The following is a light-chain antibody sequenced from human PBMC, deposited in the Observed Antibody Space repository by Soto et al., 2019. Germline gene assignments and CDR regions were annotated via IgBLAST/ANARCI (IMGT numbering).Light chain of an antibody. CDR3: SSYTAYTTYV. V-gene: IGLV2-14*03. J-gene: IGLJ1*01. CDR2: DVS. Sequence: QSDLTQPASVSGAPGQSITISCTGTDSDVGAFNYVSWYQQFAGKAPKLIIYDVSSRPSGISNRFSGSKSDNTASLTISGLQAEDEADYFCSSYTAYTTYVFGTGTKLTVL. CDR1: DSDVGAFNY.